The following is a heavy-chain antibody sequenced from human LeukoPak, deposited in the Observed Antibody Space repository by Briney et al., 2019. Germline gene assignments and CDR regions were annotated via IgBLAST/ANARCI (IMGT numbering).Heavy chain of an antibody. J-gene: IGHJ6*02. Sequence: PGGSLRLSCAASGFTFASYAMTWVRQAPGKGLEWFSAISGRSGSTYYADSVKGRFTISRDNYKNTLYLQMNSLRAEDTAVYYCARDSGIYDSSGYYGLSYYGMDVWGQGTTVTVSS. D-gene: IGHD3-22*01. CDR2: ISGRSGST. CDR3: ARDSGIYDSSGYYGLSYYGMDV. CDR1: GFTFASYA. V-gene: IGHV3-23*01.